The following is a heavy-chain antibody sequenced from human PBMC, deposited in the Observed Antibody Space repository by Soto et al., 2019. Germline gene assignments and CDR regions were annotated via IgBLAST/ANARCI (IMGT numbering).Heavy chain of an antibody. CDR1: GGSFSGYY. V-gene: IGHV4-34*01. D-gene: IGHD2-15*01. J-gene: IGHJ4*02. Sequence: QVQLQQWGAGLLKPSETLSLTCAVYGGSFSGYYWSWIRRPPGKGLEWIGEINHSGSTNYNPSLKSRVTISVDTSKNQFSLKLSSVTAADTAVYYCARGYCSGGSCSSFDYWGQGTLVTVSS. CDR3: ARGYCSGGSCSSFDY. CDR2: INHSGST.